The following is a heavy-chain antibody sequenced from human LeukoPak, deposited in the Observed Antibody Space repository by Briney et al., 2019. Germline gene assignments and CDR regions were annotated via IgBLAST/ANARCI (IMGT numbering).Heavy chain of an antibody. J-gene: IGHJ4*02. CDR1: GFTFGGYT. CDR2: ITSGGDYM. CDR3: ARVSIFGVVIANDY. V-gene: IGHV3-21*01. Sequence: PGGSLRLSCAASGFTFGGYTMSWVRQAPGKGLQWVSTITSGGDYMYYADPVKGRFTIPRDDSKNSPYLHMNSLRAEDTAVYYCARVSIFGVVIANDYWGQGTVVTVSS. D-gene: IGHD3-16*02.